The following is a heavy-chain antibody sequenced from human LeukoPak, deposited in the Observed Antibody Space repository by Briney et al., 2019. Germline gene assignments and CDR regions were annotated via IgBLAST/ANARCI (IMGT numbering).Heavy chain of an antibody. CDR3: ARGGGLGRHYYYMDV. V-gene: IGHV4-59*12. CDR1: GGSISSYY. CDR2: IYYSGST. D-gene: IGHD3/OR15-3a*01. Sequence: SETLSLTCTVSGGSISSYYWSWIRQPPGKGLEWIGYIYYSGSTNYNPSLKSRVTISVDTSKNQFSLKLRSVTAADTAVCYCARGGGLGRHYYYMDVWGKGTTVTISS. J-gene: IGHJ6*03.